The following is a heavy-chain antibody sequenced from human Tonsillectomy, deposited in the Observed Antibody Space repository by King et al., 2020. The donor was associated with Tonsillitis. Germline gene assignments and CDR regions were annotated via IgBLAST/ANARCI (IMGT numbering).Heavy chain of an antibody. CDR2: ITPTFGTA. V-gene: IGHV1-69*12. CDR3: ARAILTEYYDRSGYYYGAFDI. J-gene: IGHJ3*02. D-gene: IGHD3-22*01. CDR1: GGTFRRYA. Sequence: QLVQSGAEVKKPGSSVKVSCKASGGTFRRYAISWVRQAPGQGLEWMGGITPTFGTANYAQKFQGRVTITADESTSTAYMELSSLRSEDTAVYYCARAILTEYYDRSGYYYGAFDIWGQGKKVTGPS.